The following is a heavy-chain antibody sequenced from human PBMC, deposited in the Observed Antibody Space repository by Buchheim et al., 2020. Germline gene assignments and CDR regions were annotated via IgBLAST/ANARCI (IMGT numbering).Heavy chain of an antibody. J-gene: IGHJ4*02. CDR3: ARTKGPRLVALYG. Sequence: QVQLVESGGGVVQPGRSLRLSCAASGFTFSSYAMHWVRQAPGKGLEWVAVISYDGSNKYYADSVKGRFTISRDNSKNTLYLQMNSLRAEDTAVYYCARTKGPRLVALYGWGQGTL. CDR2: ISYDGSNK. V-gene: IGHV3-30-3*01. CDR1: GFTFSSYA. D-gene: IGHD3-9*01.